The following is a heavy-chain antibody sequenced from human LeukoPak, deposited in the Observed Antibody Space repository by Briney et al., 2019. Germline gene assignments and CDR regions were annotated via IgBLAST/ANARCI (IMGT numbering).Heavy chain of an antibody. D-gene: IGHD3-10*01. V-gene: IGHV1-69*05. CDR2: IIPIFGTA. CDR1: GGTFSSYA. J-gene: IGHJ6*03. Sequence: GASVKVSCKASGGTFSSYAICWVRQAPGQGLEWMGGIIPIFGTANYAQKFQGRVTITTNESTSTAYMELSSLRSEDTAVYYCASRYYGSGSYYNVRGTYYYYMDVWGKGTTVTVSS. CDR3: ASRYYGSGSYYNVRGTYYYYMDV.